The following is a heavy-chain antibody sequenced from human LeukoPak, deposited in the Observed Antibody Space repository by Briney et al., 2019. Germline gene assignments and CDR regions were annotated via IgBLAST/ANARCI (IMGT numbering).Heavy chain of an antibody. V-gene: IGHV3-23*01. D-gene: IGHD5-18*01. Sequence: GGSLRLSCAASGFTFSSYAMSWVRQAPGKGLEWVSAISGSGGSTYYADSVKGRFTISRDNSKNTLYLQMNSLRAEDTAVYYCAKGRTGYSYGQPTDYWGQGTLVTVSS. CDR3: AKGRTGYSYGQPTDY. J-gene: IGHJ4*02. CDR1: GFTFSSYA. CDR2: ISGSGGST.